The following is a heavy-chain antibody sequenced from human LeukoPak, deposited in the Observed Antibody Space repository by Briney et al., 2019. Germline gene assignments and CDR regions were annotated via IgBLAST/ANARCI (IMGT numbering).Heavy chain of an antibody. CDR2: ISGSGGST. CDR1: GFTFSSYA. V-gene: IGHV3-23*01. J-gene: IGHJ4*02. CDR3: ARDGRRYSSGFYFDY. Sequence: GGSLRLSCAASGFTFSSYAMSWVRQAPGKGLEWVSAISGSGGSTYYADSVKGRFTISRDNSKNTLYLQMNSLRAEDTAVYYCARDGRRYSSGFYFDYWGQGTLVTVSS. D-gene: IGHD6-19*01.